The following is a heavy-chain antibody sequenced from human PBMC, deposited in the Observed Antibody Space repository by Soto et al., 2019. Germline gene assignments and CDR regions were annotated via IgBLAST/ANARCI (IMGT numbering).Heavy chain of an antibody. D-gene: IGHD1-1*01. Sequence: GASVKVSCKASGYTFTSYDTNWVRQATGQGLEWMGWMNPNSGNTGYAQKFQGRVTMTRNTSISTAYMELSSLRSEDTAVYYCARGLEAGTGMDDFDYCGQGTLVTVSS. V-gene: IGHV1-8*01. CDR2: MNPNSGNT. CDR1: GYTFTSYD. CDR3: ARGLEAGTGMDDFDY. J-gene: IGHJ4*02.